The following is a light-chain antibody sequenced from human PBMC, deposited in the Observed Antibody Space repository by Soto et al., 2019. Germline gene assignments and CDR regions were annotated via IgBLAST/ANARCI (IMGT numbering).Light chain of an antibody. Sequence: DIQMTQSPSSLSAFVGDRVTITCRASQSINTYLNWYQQRPGKAPKLLIYGASSLQSGVPSRFSGSGSGTDFTLTVTSLQPEDSATYYCQQSYSTPLTFGGGTKVEIK. CDR3: QQSYSTPLT. CDR2: GAS. V-gene: IGKV1-39*01. CDR1: QSINTY. J-gene: IGKJ4*01.